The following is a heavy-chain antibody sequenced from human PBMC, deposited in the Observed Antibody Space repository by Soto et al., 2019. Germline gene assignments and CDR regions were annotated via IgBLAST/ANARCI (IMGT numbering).Heavy chain of an antibody. V-gene: IGHV4-30-4*01. Sequence: PSETLSLTCTVSGGSTSSDSYWSWIRQPPGKGLEWIGHIYYSGNTDYNPSLKSRLAISIDTSKNQFSLKLSSVTAADTAVYFCATEGCESSHGLYLVDPCGQASLVTVS. D-gene: IGHD3-16*02. CDR1: GGSTSSDSY. J-gene: IGHJ5*02. CDR2: IYYSGNT. CDR3: ATEGCESSHGLYLVDP.